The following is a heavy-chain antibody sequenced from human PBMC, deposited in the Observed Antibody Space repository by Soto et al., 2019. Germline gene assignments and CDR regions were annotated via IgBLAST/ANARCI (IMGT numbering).Heavy chain of an antibody. Sequence: PGESLKISCKGSGYSFTSYWIGWVRQMPGKGLEWMGIIYPGDSDTRYSPSFQGQVTISADKSISTAYLQWSSLKASDTAMYYCARLTHYGDYMVPDFDYWGQGTLVTVSS. V-gene: IGHV5-51*01. D-gene: IGHD4-17*01. CDR3: ARLTHYGDYMVPDFDY. J-gene: IGHJ4*02. CDR2: IYPGDSDT. CDR1: GYSFTSYW.